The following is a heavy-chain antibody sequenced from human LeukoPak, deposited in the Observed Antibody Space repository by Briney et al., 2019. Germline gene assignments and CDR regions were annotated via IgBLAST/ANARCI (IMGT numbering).Heavy chain of an antibody. V-gene: IGHV3-23*01. J-gene: IGHJ4*02. CDR1: GCTFSSYA. CDR3: AKDPNYYDSSGPYYFDY. Sequence: GGSLSLSCTASGCTFSSYAMSWVRQAPGKGLEWVSDISGSGGSTYYADSEKGRFTISRDNPKNTLYLQMNSLRAEDTAVYYCAKDPNYYDSSGPYYFDYWGQGTLVTVSS. CDR2: ISGSGGST. D-gene: IGHD3-22*01.